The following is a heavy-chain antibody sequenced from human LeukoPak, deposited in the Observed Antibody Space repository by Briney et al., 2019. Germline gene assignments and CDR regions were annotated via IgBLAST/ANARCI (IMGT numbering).Heavy chain of an antibody. CDR2: KYYRFKWYN. Sequence: PSQTLSLTCAISRDSVSSNSAAWNWIRQSPSRGLEWLGRKYYRFKWYNDYAVSVKSRITINPDTSKNQFSLQLNSVTPEDTAVYYCARDRIVATGGSWFDPWGQGTLVTVSS. CDR3: ARDRIVATGGSWFDP. V-gene: IGHV6-1*01. D-gene: IGHD5-12*01. CDR1: RDSVSSNSAA. J-gene: IGHJ5*02.